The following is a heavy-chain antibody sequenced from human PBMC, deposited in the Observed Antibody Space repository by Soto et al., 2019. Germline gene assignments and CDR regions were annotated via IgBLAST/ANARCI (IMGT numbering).Heavy chain of an antibody. D-gene: IGHD3-10*01. CDR1: GGSISSYY. V-gene: IGHV4-59*01. Sequence: SETLSLTCTVSGGSISSYYWSWIRQPPGKGLEWIGYIYYSGSTNYNPSLKSRVIISVDTSKNQFSLKLSSVTAADTAVYYCARDAPRGYYYYMDVWGKGTTVTVSS. CDR2: IYYSGST. J-gene: IGHJ6*03. CDR3: ARDAPRGYYYYMDV.